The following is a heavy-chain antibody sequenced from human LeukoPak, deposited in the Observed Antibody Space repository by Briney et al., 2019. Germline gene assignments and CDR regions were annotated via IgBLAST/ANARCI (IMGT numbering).Heavy chain of an antibody. CDR1: GGSISSYY. V-gene: IGHV4-59*12. Sequence: SETLSLTCTVSGGSISSYYWSWIRQPPGKGLEWIGYLFYSGSTNYNPSLKSRVTMSVDTSKNQFSLKLSSVTAADTAVYYCAREGPDYDFWSGPFDYWGQGTLVTVSS. J-gene: IGHJ4*02. CDR2: LFYSGST. D-gene: IGHD3-3*01. CDR3: AREGPDYDFWSGPFDY.